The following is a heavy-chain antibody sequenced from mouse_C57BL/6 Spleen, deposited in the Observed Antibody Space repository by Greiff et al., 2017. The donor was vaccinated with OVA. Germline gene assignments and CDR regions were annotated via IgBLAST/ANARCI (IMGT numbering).Heavy chain of an antibody. J-gene: IGHJ3*01. Sequence: EVKVEESGGGLVKPGGSLKLSCAASGFTFSSYAMSWVRQTPEKRLEWVATISDGGSYTYYPDNVKGRFTISRDNAKNNLYLQMSHLKSEDTAMYYCASEGDYDYDRFAYWGQGTLVTVSA. CDR1: GFTFSSYA. CDR3: ASEGDYDYDRFAY. D-gene: IGHD2-4*01. CDR2: ISDGGSYT. V-gene: IGHV5-4*03.